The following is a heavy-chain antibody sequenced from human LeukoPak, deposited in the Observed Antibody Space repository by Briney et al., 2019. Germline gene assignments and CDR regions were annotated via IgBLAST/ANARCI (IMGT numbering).Heavy chain of an antibody. Sequence: GGSLRLSCAASGFTFSSYSMSWARQAPGKGLEWVSVISSSGGATYYADSVKGRFTISRDNSKNTLYLQMNSLRAEDTAVYYCAKGSEYSYGFSYYYYGMDVWGQGTTVTVSS. CDR1: GFTFSSYS. D-gene: IGHD5-18*01. CDR3: AKGSEYSYGFSYYYYGMDV. J-gene: IGHJ6*02. V-gene: IGHV3-23*01. CDR2: ISSSGGAT.